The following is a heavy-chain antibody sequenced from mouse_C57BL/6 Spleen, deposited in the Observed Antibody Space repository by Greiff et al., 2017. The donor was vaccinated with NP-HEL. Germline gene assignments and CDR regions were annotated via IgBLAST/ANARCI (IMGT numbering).Heavy chain of an antibody. Sequence: EVKLVESGGGLVKPGGSLKLSCAASGFTFSSYAMSWVRQTPEKRLEWVATISDGGSYTYYPDNVKGRFTISRDNAKNNLYLQMSHLKSEDTAMYYCARASYYYGSSYEGGYYFDYWGQGTTLTVSS. CDR3: ARASYYYGSSYEGGYYFDY. CDR1: GFTFSSYA. V-gene: IGHV5-4*03. D-gene: IGHD1-1*01. CDR2: ISDGGSYT. J-gene: IGHJ2*01.